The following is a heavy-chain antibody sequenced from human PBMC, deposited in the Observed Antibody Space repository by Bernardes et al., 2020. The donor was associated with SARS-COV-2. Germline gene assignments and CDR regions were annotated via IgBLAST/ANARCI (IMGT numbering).Heavy chain of an antibody. CDR1: GYPFIGYY. CDR3: ARDWVTAHDAFDI. D-gene: IGHD2-21*02. Sequence: ASVKVSCKASGYPFIGYYMHWVRQAPGQGLEWMGWINPNSGGTNYAQKFQGRVTMTRDTSISTAYMELSGLRAADTAVYYCARDWVTAHDAFDIWGQGTTVTVSS. V-gene: IGHV1-2*02. CDR2: INPNSGGT. J-gene: IGHJ3*02.